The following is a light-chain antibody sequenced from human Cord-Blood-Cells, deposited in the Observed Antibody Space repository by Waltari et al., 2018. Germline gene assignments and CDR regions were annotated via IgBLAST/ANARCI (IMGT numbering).Light chain of an antibody. Sequence: QSALAQPASVSGSPGQSITISFTGTSSDVGSYNLFSWYQQHPGKAPKLMIYEVSKRPSGVSNRFSGSKSGNTASLTISGLQAEDEADYYCCSYAGSSTVFGGGTKLTVL. V-gene: IGLV2-23*02. J-gene: IGLJ3*02. CDR3: CSYAGSSTV. CDR2: EVS. CDR1: SSDVGSYNL.